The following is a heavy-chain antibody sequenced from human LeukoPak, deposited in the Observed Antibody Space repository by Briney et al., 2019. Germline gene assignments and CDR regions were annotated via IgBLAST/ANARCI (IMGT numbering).Heavy chain of an antibody. CDR2: IDGSGSTI. CDR3: ARGVGRAHYYYYMDV. D-gene: IGHD3-10*01. Sequence: GGSLRLSCAASGFTFSSYEMNWARQAPGKGLEWVSYIDGSGSTIHYADSVKGRFSISRDNAKNSVWLQMNSLRAEDTAVYYCARGVGRAHYYYYMDVWGKGTTVTVSS. V-gene: IGHV3-48*03. J-gene: IGHJ6*03. CDR1: GFTFSSYE.